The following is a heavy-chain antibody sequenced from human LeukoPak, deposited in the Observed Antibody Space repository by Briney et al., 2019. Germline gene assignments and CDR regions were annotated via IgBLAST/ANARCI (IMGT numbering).Heavy chain of an antibody. V-gene: IGHV3-74*01. CDR2: ISADGSVT. J-gene: IGHJ5*02. CDR1: GFTFSRYW. D-gene: IGHD2-15*01. Sequence: GGSLRLSCADSGFTFSRYWMHWVRQTPGKGLVWVSCISADGSVTRYANSVKGRFTISRDNTKSTLYLQMHSLRAEDTAVYYCTTAGGDGSRMGFDPWGQGTLVTVSS. CDR3: TTAGGDGSRMGFDP.